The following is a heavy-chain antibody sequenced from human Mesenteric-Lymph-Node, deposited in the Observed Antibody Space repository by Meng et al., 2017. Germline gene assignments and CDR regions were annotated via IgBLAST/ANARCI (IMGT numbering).Heavy chain of an antibody. D-gene: IGHD3-22*01. CDR2: ISGDSRT. J-gene: IGHJ4*02. Sequence: GGSLRLSCEASGFTFSNYFMSWARQSPQKGLEWVSAISGDSRTFYADSVKGRFTISRDNSKNTLYLQMNTLRAEDTAVYYCAKDRIRFMIVVAPFDYWGQGTLVTVSS. CDR1: GFTFSNYF. V-gene: IGHV3-23*01. CDR3: AKDRIRFMIVVAPFDY.